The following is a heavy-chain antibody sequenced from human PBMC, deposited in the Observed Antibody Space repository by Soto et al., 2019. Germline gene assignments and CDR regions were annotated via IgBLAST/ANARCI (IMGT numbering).Heavy chain of an antibody. CDR1: GGFISSGHYP. D-gene: IGHD2-21*01. V-gene: IGHV4-30-2*01. Sequence: QLQLQESGSGLVKPSQTLSLTCAVSGGFISSGHYPWTWIRQPPCKGLEWIGYIYPAGNTYYSPSLKSRVTIALDTSKSLVSLRLNSVTAADTAVYYCARLVGVAIPPWGQGTLVTVSS. CDR2: IYPAGNT. J-gene: IGHJ4*02. CDR3: ARLVGVAIPP.